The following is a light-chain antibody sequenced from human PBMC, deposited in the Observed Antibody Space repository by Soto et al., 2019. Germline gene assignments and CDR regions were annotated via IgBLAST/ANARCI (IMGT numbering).Light chain of an antibody. J-gene: IGKJ4*01. CDR1: QSVNSN. CDR3: QQYNDWPLT. Sequence: EIVMTQSPATLSVSPGERATLSCRASQSVNSNLAWYQQKPGQAPRLLIYGASTRATVIPVTFSGSGSGTECTLTITSLQSEDVAVYYCQQYNDWPLTFGGGTKVEIK. V-gene: IGKV3-15*01. CDR2: GAS.